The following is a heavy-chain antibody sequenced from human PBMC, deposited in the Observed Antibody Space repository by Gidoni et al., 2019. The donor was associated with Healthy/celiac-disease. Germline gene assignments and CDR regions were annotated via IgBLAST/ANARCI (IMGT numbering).Heavy chain of an antibody. Sequence: QVQLQESGPGLVKPSETLSLTCTVSGGSIISYYWSWIRPPPGKGLEWIGYIYYSGSTNYNPTLKSRVTISVDTSKNQFSLKLSSVTAADTAVYYCARDRSAGLFDYWGQGTLVTVSS. V-gene: IGHV4-59*01. D-gene: IGHD6-13*01. CDR1: GGSIISYY. J-gene: IGHJ4*02. CDR3: ARDRSAGLFDY. CDR2: IYYSGST.